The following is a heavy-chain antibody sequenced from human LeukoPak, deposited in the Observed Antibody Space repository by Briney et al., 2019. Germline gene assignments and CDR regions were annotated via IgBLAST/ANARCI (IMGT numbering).Heavy chain of an antibody. CDR1: GGSIGFYY. V-gene: IGHV4-59*01. Sequence: SETLSLTCTVSGGSIGFYYWTWIRQPPGKGLEWIGYIYYTGSTNYNPSLKSRVTISVDTSKNQVSLKLTSVTAADTAVYYCARNLENSFDFWGQGTLVTVSS. J-gene: IGHJ4*02. CDR3: ARNLENSFDF. CDR2: IYYTGST.